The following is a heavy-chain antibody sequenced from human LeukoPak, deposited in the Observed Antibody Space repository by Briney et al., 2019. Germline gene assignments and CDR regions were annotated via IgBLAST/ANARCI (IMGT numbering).Heavy chain of an antibody. Sequence: SGPTLVNPTQTLTLTCTFSGFSLSTSGVGVGWIRQPPGKALEWLALIYWNDDKRYSPSLKSRLTITKDTSKNQVVLAMTNMDPVDTATYYCAHSGFLEWLGEYYFDYWGQGTLVTVSS. CDR2: IYWNDDK. D-gene: IGHD3-3*01. CDR3: AHSGFLEWLGEYYFDY. V-gene: IGHV2-5*01. J-gene: IGHJ4*02. CDR1: GFSLSTSGVG.